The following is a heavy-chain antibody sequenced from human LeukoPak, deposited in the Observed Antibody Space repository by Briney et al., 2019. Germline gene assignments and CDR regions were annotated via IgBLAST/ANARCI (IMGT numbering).Heavy chain of an antibody. CDR1: GHSINSNNYY. Sequence: PSETLSLTCNVSGHSINSNNYYWNWIRQPPGKGLEWIGEIYHSGSTNYNPSLKSRVTISVDKSKNQFSLKLTSVTAADTAVYYCARGEFDGGVYFDYWGQGTLVTVSS. CDR2: IYHSGST. D-gene: IGHD3-16*01. CDR3: ARGEFDGGVYFDY. J-gene: IGHJ4*02. V-gene: IGHV4-39*07.